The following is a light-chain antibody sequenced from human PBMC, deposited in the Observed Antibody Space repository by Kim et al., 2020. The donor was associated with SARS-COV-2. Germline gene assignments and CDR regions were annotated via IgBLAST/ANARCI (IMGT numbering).Light chain of an antibody. CDR1: GSNIGIKS. J-gene: IGLJ1*01. CDR2: SNN. Sequence: QGVTISCTGSGSNIGIKSVNWDQQVPGTAPKLLIYSNNQRPSGVPDRFSGSKSGASASLAISGLQSEDEADYYCAAWDDSLNGYVFGTGPRSPS. V-gene: IGLV1-44*01. CDR3: AAWDDSLNGYV.